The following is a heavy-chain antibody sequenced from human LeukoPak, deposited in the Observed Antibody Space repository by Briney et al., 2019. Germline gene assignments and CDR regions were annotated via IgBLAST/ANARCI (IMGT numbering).Heavy chain of an antibody. D-gene: IGHD6-19*01. V-gene: IGHV3-33*01. CDR2: IWNDGSSK. J-gene: IGHJ4*02. CDR1: GFTFSSYG. CDR3: AREYSTGWYGGY. Sequence: GGFLRLSCAASGFTFSSYGMHWVRQAPGKGLEWVAVIWNDGSSKFYADSVKGRFTISRDNSKNMLYLQMNSLRAEDTAVYYCAREYSTGWYGGYWGQGTLVTVSS.